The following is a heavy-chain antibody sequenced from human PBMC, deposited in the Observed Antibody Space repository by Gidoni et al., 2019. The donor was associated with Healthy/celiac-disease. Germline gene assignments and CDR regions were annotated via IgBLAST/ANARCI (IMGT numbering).Heavy chain of an antibody. CDR2: IYSGGST. V-gene: IGHV3-53*01. CDR3: ARALLGGPDDAFDI. J-gene: IGHJ3*02. Sequence: SWVRQAPGKGLEWVSVIYSGGSTYYADSVKGRFTISRDNSKNTLYLQMNSLRAEDTAVYYCARALLGGPDDAFDIWGQGTMVTVSS. D-gene: IGHD2-21*01.